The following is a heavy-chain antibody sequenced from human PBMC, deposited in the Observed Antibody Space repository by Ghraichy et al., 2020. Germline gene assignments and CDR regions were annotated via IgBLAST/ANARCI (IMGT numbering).Heavy chain of an antibody. Sequence: GGSLRLSCAASGFTFSSYGMHWVRQAPGKGLEWVAVIWYDGSNKYYADSVKGRFTISRDNSKNTLYLQMNSLRAEDTAVYYCAREDCSSTSCYGGMDVWGQGTTVTVSS. V-gene: IGHV3-33*01. D-gene: IGHD2-2*01. CDR2: IWYDGSNK. CDR1: GFTFSSYG. CDR3: AREDCSSTSCYGGMDV. J-gene: IGHJ6*02.